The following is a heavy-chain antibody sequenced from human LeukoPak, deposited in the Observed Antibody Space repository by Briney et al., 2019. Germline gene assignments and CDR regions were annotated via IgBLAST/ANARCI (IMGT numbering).Heavy chain of an antibody. J-gene: IGHJ2*01. Sequence: GECLKISCKASGYGFTSYWIGWVRHMPGKGLEWMGINHPGDSDTRYSPSFQGQVTISVDKSITTAYLQWSSLKASDTAMYYCARIVVVTSIYWYFDLWGRGTLVRVSS. CDR3: ARIVVVTSIYWYFDL. CDR2: NHPGDSDT. D-gene: IGHD2-21*02. CDR1: GYGFTSYW. V-gene: IGHV5-51*01.